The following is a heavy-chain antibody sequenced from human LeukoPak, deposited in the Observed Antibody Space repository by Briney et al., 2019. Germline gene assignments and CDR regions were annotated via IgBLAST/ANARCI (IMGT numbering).Heavy chain of an antibody. D-gene: IGHD5-18*01. J-gene: IGHJ6*03. CDR2: IKQEGSEK. V-gene: IGHV3-7*01. Sequence: GGALRLSCAASGFTFSNYWMSWVRQAPGKGREWGANIKQEGSEKYYVDSVRGRGTMSRENAKNTLCMQMNSLSAEETAVYYCARDQGEWGYTYGRRGGYYYYYYMDVWGKGTTVTISS. CDR1: GFTFSNYW. CDR3: ARDQGEWGYTYGRRGGYYYYYYMDV.